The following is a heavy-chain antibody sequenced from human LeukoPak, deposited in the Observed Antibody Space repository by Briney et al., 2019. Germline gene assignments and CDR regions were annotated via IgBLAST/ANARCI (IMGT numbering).Heavy chain of an antibody. V-gene: IGHV3-11*06. CDR3: ARVGATWYFQH. D-gene: IGHD1-26*01. CDR2: ISSSSSDT. Sequence: PGGSLRLSCAASGFTFSDYYLTWIRQAPGKGLEWVSYISSSSSDTNYADSVGGRFTISRDNANKSLYLQMNSLRDEDTAVYYCARVGATWYFQHWGQGALVTVSS. J-gene: IGHJ1*01. CDR1: GFTFSDYY.